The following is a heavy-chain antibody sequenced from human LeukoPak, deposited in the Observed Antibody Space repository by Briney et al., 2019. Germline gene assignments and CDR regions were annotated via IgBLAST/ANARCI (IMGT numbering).Heavy chain of an antibody. J-gene: IGHJ6*04. CDR3: AELGITMIGGV. Sequence: GGSLRLSCAASGFTFSGDWMSWVRQAPGKGLEWVAIIKQDGGEKYYVDSVKGRFTISRDNAKNSLYLQMNSLRAEDTAVYYCAELGITMIGGVWGKGTTVTISS. D-gene: IGHD3-10*02. V-gene: IGHV3-7*01. CDR2: IKQDGGEK. CDR1: GFTFSGDW.